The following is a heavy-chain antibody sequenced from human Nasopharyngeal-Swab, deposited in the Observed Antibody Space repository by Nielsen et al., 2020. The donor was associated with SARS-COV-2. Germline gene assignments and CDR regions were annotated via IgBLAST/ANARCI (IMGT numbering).Heavy chain of an antibody. V-gene: IGHV1-18*01. Sequence: ASVKVSCKASGYTFTSYGISWVRQAPGQGLEWMGWINAYNGRTYYAQKFQGRVTMTTDTSTSTAYMDLRSLRSDDTAVYYCARDPRGPDYWGQGTLVTVSS. CDR2: INAYNGRT. D-gene: IGHD6-25*01. CDR3: ARDPRGPDY. J-gene: IGHJ4*02. CDR1: GYTFTSYG.